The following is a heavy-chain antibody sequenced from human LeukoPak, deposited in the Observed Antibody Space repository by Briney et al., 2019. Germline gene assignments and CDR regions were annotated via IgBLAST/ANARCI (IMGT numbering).Heavy chain of an antibody. J-gene: IGHJ4*02. D-gene: IGHD6-19*01. Sequence: GASVKVSCKASGYTFTSYGISWVRQAPGQGLEWMGWISAYNGNTNYAQKFQGRVTMTRDTSISTAYMELSRLRSDDTAVYYCARDSWYSSGWYDYWGQGALVTVSS. CDR3: ARDSWYSSGWYDY. V-gene: IGHV1-18*01. CDR2: ISAYNGNT. CDR1: GYTFTSYG.